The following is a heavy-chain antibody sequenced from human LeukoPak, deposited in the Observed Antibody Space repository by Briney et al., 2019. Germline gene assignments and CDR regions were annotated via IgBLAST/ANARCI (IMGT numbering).Heavy chain of an antibody. CDR1: GFTVSSHS. V-gene: IGHV3-53*01. J-gene: IGHJ4*02. CDR3: ARRGSSGWHHDY. Sequence: GGSLRLSCAASGFTVSSHSMTWVRQAPGKGLEWVSSIYSGGSTYYADSLKGRFTISRDDSQNTLYLQMNSLRADDTAVYYCARRGSSGWHHDYWGQGTLVTVSS. CDR2: IYSGGST. D-gene: IGHD6-19*01.